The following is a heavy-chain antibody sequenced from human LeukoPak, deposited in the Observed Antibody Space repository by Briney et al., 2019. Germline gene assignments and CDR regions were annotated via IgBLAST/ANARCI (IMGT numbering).Heavy chain of an antibody. V-gene: IGHV3-66*01. J-gene: IGHJ4*02. CDR1: GFTVSSNY. CDR2: TYSGGST. Sequence: GGSLILSCAASGFTVSSNYMSWVRQAPGKGLEWVSLTYSGGSTYYADSVKGRFTISRDNSKTTLYLQMNSLRAEDTAVYYCARSITGRASFDYWGQGTLVTVSS. CDR3: ARSITGRASFDY. D-gene: IGHD1-14*01.